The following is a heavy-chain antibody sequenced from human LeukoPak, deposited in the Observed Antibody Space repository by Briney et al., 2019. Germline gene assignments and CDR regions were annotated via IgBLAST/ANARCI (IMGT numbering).Heavy chain of an antibody. CDR3: ARDCGIGICFDY. V-gene: IGHV3-7*01. CDR2: IKQDGSEK. J-gene: IGHJ4*02. D-gene: IGHD3-10*01. Sequence: GGSLRLFXAASGFTFSSYWMSWVRQAPGKGLEGVANIKQDGSEKYYVDSVKGRFTISRDNAKNSLYLQMNSLRAEDTAVYYCARDCGIGICFDYWGQGTLVTVSS. CDR1: GFTFSSYW.